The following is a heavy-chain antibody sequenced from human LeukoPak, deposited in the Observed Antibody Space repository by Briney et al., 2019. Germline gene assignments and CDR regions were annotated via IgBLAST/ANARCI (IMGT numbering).Heavy chain of an antibody. Sequence: ASVKVSCKASGYTFSDYYLHWVRQAPGQGLEWMGWINPNSGATNYAQKFQGRVTMTRDTSISTAYMELSRLRSDDTAVYYCARALDHSGGGYLYYFDYWGQGTLVTVSS. CDR2: INPNSGAT. CDR1: GYTFSDYY. J-gene: IGHJ4*02. CDR3: ARALDHSGGGYLYYFDY. D-gene: IGHD2-15*01. V-gene: IGHV1-2*02.